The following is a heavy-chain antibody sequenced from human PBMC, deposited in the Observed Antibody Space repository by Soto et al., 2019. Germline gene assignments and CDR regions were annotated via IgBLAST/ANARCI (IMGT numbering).Heavy chain of an antibody. CDR3: ARVRYYGSGSYYNVGNHFDY. V-gene: IGHV4-59*01. J-gene: IGHJ4*02. Sequence: SETLSLTCTVSGGSISSYYWSWIRQPPGKGLEWIGYIYYSGSTNYNPSLKSRVTISVDTSKNQFSLKLSSVTAADTAVYYCARVRYYGSGSYYNVGNHFDYWGQGTLVT. CDR2: IYYSGST. CDR1: GGSISSYY. D-gene: IGHD3-10*01.